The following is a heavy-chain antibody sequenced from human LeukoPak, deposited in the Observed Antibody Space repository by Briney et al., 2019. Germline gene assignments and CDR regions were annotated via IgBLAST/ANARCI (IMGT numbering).Heavy chain of an antibody. Sequence: PSETLSLTCAVSGYSISSGYYWGCFRQPPGKELEWIGSIYHSGSTYYNPSLKSRVTISVDTPKIQFSLQLSCVTAAGTAVYYCARLGYCSGGSCPGYGGQGTLVSVSS. CDR2: IYHSGST. CDR3: ARLGYCSGGSCPGY. V-gene: IGHV4-38-2*01. J-gene: IGHJ4*02. D-gene: IGHD2-15*01. CDR1: GYSISSGYY.